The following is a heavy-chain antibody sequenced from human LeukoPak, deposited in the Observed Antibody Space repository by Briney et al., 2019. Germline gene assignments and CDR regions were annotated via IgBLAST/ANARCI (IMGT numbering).Heavy chain of an antibody. CDR1: GFTFSSYS. CDR3: AREKTELLDAFDI. CDR2: ISSSSSYI. V-gene: IGHV3-21*01. D-gene: IGHD1-26*01. J-gene: IGHJ3*02. Sequence: GRSLRLSCAASGFTFSSYSMNWVRQAPGKGLEWVSSISSSSSYIYYADSVKGRFTIFRDNAKNSLYLQMNSLRAEDTAVYYCAREKTELLDAFDIWGQGTMVTVSS.